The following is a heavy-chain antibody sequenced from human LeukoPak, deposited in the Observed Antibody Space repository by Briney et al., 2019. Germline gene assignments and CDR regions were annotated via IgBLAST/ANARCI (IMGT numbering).Heavy chain of an antibody. CDR1: GFTFSSYS. CDR2: ISSSSSYI. CDR3: ARDFPDSSGYYGTSVDY. D-gene: IGHD3-22*01. Sequence: GGSLRLSCAASGFTFSSYSMNWVRQAPGKGLEWVSSISSSSSYIYYADSVKGRFTISRDNAKNSLYLQMNSLRAEDTAVYYCARDFPDSSGYYGTSVDYWGQGTLVTVSS. V-gene: IGHV3-21*01. J-gene: IGHJ4*02.